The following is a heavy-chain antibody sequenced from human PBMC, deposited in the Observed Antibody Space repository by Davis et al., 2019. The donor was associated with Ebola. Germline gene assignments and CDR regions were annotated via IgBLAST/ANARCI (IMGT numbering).Heavy chain of an antibody. CDR1: GYTFTKSW. CDR3: ATFWGITVGGRNMFDH. V-gene: IGHV5-51*01. CDR2: IYPGDSDV. Sequence: GESLKISCQASGYTFTKSWIGWVRQMPGKGLEWLGIIYPGDSDVRYSPSFQGHVTISADRSISTTYLQLSSLRASDTGMYFCATFWGITVGGRNMFDHWGRGTLVTVSS. D-gene: IGHD6-19*01. J-gene: IGHJ5*02.